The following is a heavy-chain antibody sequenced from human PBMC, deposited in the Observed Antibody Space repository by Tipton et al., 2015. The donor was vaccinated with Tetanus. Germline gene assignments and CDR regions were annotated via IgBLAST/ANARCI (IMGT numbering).Heavy chain of an antibody. V-gene: IGHV3-21*04. CDR3: AKDGFPTDFGVVNQLDY. Sequence: SLRLSCAASGFTLSRYTLNWVRQAPGKGLEWVSSISSSSRYIYYADSVKGRFTISRDNAKNSLYLQMISLRAEDTALYYCAKDGFPTDFGVVNQLDYWGQGALVTVSS. CDR1: GFTLSRYT. J-gene: IGHJ4*02. D-gene: IGHD3-3*01. CDR2: ISSSSRYI.